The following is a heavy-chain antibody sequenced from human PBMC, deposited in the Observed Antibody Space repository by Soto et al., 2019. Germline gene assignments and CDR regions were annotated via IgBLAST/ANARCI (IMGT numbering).Heavy chain of an antibody. CDR3: AHKGPEDWPLAY. D-gene: IGHD3-9*01. CDR2: IYWDDSK. Sequence: QITLKESGPTLVRPTQTLTLTCAFSGFSLSTSGVGVGWIRQPPGKALEWLAVIYWDDSKHYSPSLRSRLTITKDTSKTPVVLTMTNMDPMDTGTYYCAHKGPEDWPLAYWFQGTLVTVSS. CDR1: GFSLSTSGVG. J-gene: IGHJ4*02. V-gene: IGHV2-5*02.